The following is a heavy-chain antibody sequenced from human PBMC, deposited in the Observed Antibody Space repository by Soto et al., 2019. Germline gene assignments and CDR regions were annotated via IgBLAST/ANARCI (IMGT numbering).Heavy chain of an antibody. V-gene: IGHV4-39*01. Sequence: QLQLQESGPGLVKPSETLSLTCTVSGGSISSSSYYWGWIRQPPGKGLEWIGSIYYSGSTYYNPSLKSRVPIAVDTSKNQFSLKLSSVTAADTAVYYCATQDLVATVVVYWGQGTLVTVSS. CDR2: IYYSGST. CDR1: GGSISSSSYY. D-gene: IGHD5-12*01. CDR3: ATQDLVATVVVY. J-gene: IGHJ4*02.